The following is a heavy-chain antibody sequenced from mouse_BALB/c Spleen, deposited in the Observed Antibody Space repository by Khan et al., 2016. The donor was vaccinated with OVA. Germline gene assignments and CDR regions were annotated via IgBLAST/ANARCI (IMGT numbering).Heavy chain of an antibody. Sequence: EVQLQESGPDLVKPSQSLSLTCTVTGYSITSGYNWHWIRQFPGNKLEWMGYIHYSGRPNYTPSLKSRISITRDTSKNQFFLQLNSVTSEDTATYYCAGGFPTYWGQGTLVTVSA. CDR1: GYSITSGYN. J-gene: IGHJ3*01. CDR2: IHYSGRP. V-gene: IGHV3-1*02. CDR3: AGGFPTY.